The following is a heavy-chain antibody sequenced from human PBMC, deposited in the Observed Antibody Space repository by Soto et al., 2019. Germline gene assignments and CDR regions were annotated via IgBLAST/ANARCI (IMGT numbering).Heavy chain of an antibody. J-gene: IGHJ6*02. D-gene: IGHD1-26*01. CDR3: AKALPIYSAGWYDYYGMDV. V-gene: IGHV3-30*18. CDR1: GFIFSNYG. CDR2: ISYDGRNK. Sequence: VGSLRLSCAASGFIFSNYGIHWVRQAPGKGLEWVAVISYDGRNKYHADSVKGLFTISRDNSNNTLYLQMNSLKTEDTAVSYCAKALPIYSAGWYDYYGMDVWGQGTTVTVS.